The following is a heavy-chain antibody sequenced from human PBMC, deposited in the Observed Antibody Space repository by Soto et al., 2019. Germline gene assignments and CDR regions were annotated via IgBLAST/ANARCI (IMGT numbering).Heavy chain of an antibody. CDR1: GYSISSGYY. CDR2: IYHSGST. V-gene: IGHV4-38-2*02. J-gene: IGHJ4*02. Sequence: SETLSLSCSVSGYSISSGYYWGWIRQPPGKGLEWIGSIYHSGSTYYNPSLKSRVTISVDTSKNQFSLKLSSVTAADTAVYYCARVRYDGYFDYWGQGTLVPVSS. CDR3: ARVRYDGYFDY. D-gene: IGHD3-16*02.